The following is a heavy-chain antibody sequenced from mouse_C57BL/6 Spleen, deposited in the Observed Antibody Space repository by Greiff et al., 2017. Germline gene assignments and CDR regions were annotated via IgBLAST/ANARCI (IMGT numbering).Heavy chain of an antibody. CDR2: IYPGDGDT. Sequence: QVQLQQSGAELVKPGASVKISCKASGYAFSSYWMNWVKQRPGKGLEWIGQIYPGDGDTNYNGKFKGKATLTADKSSSTAYMQLSSLTSEDSAVYFCARSGFSTYSNYGGSSDFDYWGQGTTLTVSS. CDR1: GYAFSSYW. J-gene: IGHJ2*01. V-gene: IGHV1-80*01. D-gene: IGHD2-5*01. CDR3: ARSGFSTYSNYGGSSDFDY.